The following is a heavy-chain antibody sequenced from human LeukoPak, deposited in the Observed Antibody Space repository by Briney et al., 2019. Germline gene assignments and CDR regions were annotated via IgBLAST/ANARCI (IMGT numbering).Heavy chain of an antibody. J-gene: IGHJ4*02. CDR3: ARGYTYASYYFDY. V-gene: IGHV4-34*01. CDR2: INHSGST. D-gene: IGHD5-18*01. Sequence: KPSETLSLTXAVYGGSFSGYYWSWIRQTPGKGLEWLGEINHSGSTNYNPSLKSRVTISLDSSKNQFSLKLSSVTAADTAVYYCARGYTYASYYFDYWGQGTLVTVSS. CDR1: GGSFSGYY.